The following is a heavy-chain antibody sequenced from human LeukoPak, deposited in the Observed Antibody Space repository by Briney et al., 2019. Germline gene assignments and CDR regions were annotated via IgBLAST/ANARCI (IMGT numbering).Heavy chain of an antibody. CDR3: AKKGYHDSSGYYMDYYFDY. CDR1: GYTFTGYY. V-gene: IGHV1-2*02. D-gene: IGHD3-22*01. Sequence: ASVKVSCKASGYTFTGYYMHWVRQAPGQGLEWMGWINPNSGGTNYAQKFQGRVTMTRDTSISTAYMELSRLRSDDTAVYYCAKKGYHDSSGYYMDYYFDYWDQGTLVTVSS. J-gene: IGHJ4*02. CDR2: INPNSGGT.